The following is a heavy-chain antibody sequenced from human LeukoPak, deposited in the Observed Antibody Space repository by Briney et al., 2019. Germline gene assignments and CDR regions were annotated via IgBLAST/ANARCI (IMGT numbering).Heavy chain of an antibody. CDR3: ATTVAAGYYYGMDI. V-gene: IGHV4-39*01. Sequence: WIGSIYYSGSTYYNPSLKSRVTISVDTSKNQFSLKLSSVTAADTAVYSCATTVAAGYYYGMDIWGQWTTVTVPS. D-gene: IGHD2-15*01. J-gene: IGHJ6*02. CDR2: IYYSGST.